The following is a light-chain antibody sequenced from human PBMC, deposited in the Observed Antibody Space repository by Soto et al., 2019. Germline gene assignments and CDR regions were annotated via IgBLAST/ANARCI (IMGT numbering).Light chain of an antibody. CDR3: QVWDSSSDDPVV. CDR2: YDS. V-gene: IGLV3-21*04. Sequence: SYELTQPPSVSVAPGKTARITCGRPDIGSKSIHWYQQKPGQAPVLVIYYDSDRPSGIPERFSGSNSGNTASLTISRVEAGDEADYYCQVWDSSSDDPVVFGGGTKLTVL. CDR1: DIGSKS. J-gene: IGLJ3*02.